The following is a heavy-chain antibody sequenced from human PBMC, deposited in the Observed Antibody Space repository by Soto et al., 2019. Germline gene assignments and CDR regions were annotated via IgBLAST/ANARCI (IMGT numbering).Heavy chain of an antibody. CDR2: IIPIFGTA. J-gene: IGHJ6*02. CDR1: GGTFSSYA. Sequence: QVQLVQSGAEVKKPGSSVKVSCKASGGTFSSYAISWVRQAPGQGLEWMGGIIPIFGTANYAQKFQGRVTITADEATSTADMELSSLRSEDTAVYYCASLWFGELLPPWDYYYGMDVWGQGTTVTVSS. D-gene: IGHD3-10*01. V-gene: IGHV1-69*12. CDR3: ASLWFGELLPPWDYYYGMDV.